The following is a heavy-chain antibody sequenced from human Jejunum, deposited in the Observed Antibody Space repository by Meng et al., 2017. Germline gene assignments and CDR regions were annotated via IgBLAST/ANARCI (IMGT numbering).Heavy chain of an antibody. Sequence: VQLVESGGVLVQPGTSLELSCVASGFTFRSYGMDWVRQAPGKGLEWVGVIWYGGSKTYYADSVKGRFSISRDNSKNTVYLQMNSLRVEDTAVYYCARYRSGSSDYWGPGTLVTVSS. J-gene: IGHJ4*02. CDR1: GFTFRSYG. CDR3: ARYRSGSSDY. CDR2: IWYGGSKT. D-gene: IGHD3-10*01. V-gene: IGHV3-33*01.